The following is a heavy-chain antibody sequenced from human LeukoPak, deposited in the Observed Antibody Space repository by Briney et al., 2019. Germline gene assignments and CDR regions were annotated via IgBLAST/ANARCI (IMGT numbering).Heavy chain of an antibody. J-gene: IGHJ5*02. CDR1: GGSISSYY. CDR2: IYYSGST. D-gene: IGHD3-3*01. CDR3: AQIYYDFWSGYFGRTGWFDP. Sequence: KPSETLSLTCAVSGGSISSYYWSWIRQPPGKGLEWIGYIYYSGSTNYNPSLKSRVTISVDTSKNQFSLKLSSVTAADTAVYYCAQIYYDFWSGYFGRTGWFDPWGQGTLVTVPS. V-gene: IGHV4-59*01.